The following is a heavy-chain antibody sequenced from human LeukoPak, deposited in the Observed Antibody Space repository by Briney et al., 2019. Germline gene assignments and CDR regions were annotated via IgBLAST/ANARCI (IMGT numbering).Heavy chain of an antibody. D-gene: IGHD2-15*01. V-gene: IGHV3-66*03. J-gene: IGHJ5*02. CDR3: ARDRAATQDWVEFDP. CDR1: GFSVSNYY. CDR2: IRDTGET. Sequence: PGGSLRLSCAISGFSVSNYYMSWVRQAPGKGLEWVSLIRDTGETFFADSVRGRFTLSRDNSKNTMYLQMNRLRVEDTAVYFCARDRAATQDWVEFDPWGQGTLVTASS.